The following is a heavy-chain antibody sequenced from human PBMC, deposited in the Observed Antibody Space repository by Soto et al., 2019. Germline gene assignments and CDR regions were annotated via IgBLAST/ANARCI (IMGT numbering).Heavy chain of an antibody. CDR3: SKESCSGGTCYSGDY. V-gene: IGHV1-3*04. CDR2: IDTGNGNT. Sequence: QVQLVQSGAEVKQPGASVKLSCKASGYSFSAYPMHWVRQAPGQSLEGMGWIDTGNGNTRNSQMFQGRVTITRDTSASTSYMELSSLRSEDTAVYYCSKESCSGGTCYSGDYWGQGTLVTVSS. CDR1: GYSFSAYP. D-gene: IGHD2-15*01. J-gene: IGHJ4*02.